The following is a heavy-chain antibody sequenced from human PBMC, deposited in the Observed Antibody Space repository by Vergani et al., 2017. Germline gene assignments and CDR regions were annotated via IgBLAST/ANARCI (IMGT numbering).Heavy chain of an antibody. V-gene: IGHV3-23*01. CDR2: ISGSGGNT. D-gene: IGHD5-18*01. Sequence: EVQLLESGGGLVQPGGSLRLSCAASGFTFSSYAMSWVRQVPGKGLEWVSGISGSGGNTYYANSVKGLFTISRDNSKNTLYLQMNSLRADDTAIYYCAELYGDDGYSPFWGQGTLVTVSS. J-gene: IGHJ4*02. CDR1: GFTFSSYA. CDR3: AELYGDDGYSPF.